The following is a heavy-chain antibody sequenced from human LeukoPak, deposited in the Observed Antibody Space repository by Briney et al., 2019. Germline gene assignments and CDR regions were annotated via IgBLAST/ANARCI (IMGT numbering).Heavy chain of an antibody. CDR3: AKGDAYCGGDCFPD. CDR1: GFTFNNYG. D-gene: IGHD2-21*02. Sequence: GGSLRLSCAASGFTFNNYGMHWVRQAPGKGLEWLAFIRYDGSNTYYADSVKGRFTVSRDDSKNTLFLQMNSLRAEDTAVYFCAKGDAYCGGDCFPDWGQGTLVTVSS. V-gene: IGHV3-30*02. CDR2: IRYDGSNT. J-gene: IGHJ4*02.